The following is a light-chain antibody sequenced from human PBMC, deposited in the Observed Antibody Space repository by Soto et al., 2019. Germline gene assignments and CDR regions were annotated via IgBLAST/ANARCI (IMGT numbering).Light chain of an antibody. Sequence: DIVMTQSPLSLPVTPGEPASISSRSSQSLLHSNGYNYLDWYLQKPGQSPQLLIYLGSNRASGVPDRFRGSGSGTDFTRKIRRVEAEDGGVYYCMQGPQTPWTFGQGTKVEIK. V-gene: IGKV2-28*01. CDR1: QSLLHSNGYNY. CDR2: LGS. CDR3: MQGPQTPWT. J-gene: IGKJ1*01.